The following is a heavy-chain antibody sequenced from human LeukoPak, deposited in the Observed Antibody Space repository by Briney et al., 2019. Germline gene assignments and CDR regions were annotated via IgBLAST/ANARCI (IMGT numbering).Heavy chain of an antibody. CDR2: INTNTGNP. Sequence: ASVKVSCKASGYTFTSYAMNWVRQAPGQGLEWMGWINTNTGNPTYAQGFTGRFVFSLDTSVSTAYLQISSLKAEDTAVYYCARAYYYGSRSYYPSGRAHDYWGQGTLVSVSS. CDR3: ARAYYYGSRSYYPSGRAHDY. J-gene: IGHJ4*02. CDR1: GYTFTSYA. D-gene: IGHD3-10*01. V-gene: IGHV7-4-1*02.